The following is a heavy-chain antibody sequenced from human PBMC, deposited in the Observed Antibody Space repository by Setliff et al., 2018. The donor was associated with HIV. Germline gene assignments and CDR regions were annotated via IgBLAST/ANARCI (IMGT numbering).Heavy chain of an antibody. J-gene: IGHJ4*02. CDR2: ISAYNGNT. Sequence: ASVKVSCKASGYTFTSYGISWVRQAPGQGLEWMGWISAYNGNTNFAQMFQDRVTMTRDTSIATAYMELKRLKSDDTAVYYCARVSEFFASGSYYNPYFDLWGQETLVTVSS. V-gene: IGHV1-18*01. D-gene: IGHD3-10*01. CDR3: ARVSEFFASGSYYNPYFDL. CDR1: GYTFTSYG.